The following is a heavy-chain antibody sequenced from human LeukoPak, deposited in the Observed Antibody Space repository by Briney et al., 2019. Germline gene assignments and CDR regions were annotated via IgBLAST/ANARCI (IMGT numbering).Heavy chain of an antibody. CDR3: ALWSKQYSSSWTFDY. V-gene: IGHV4-39*01. Sequence: PSETLSLTCTVSGGSISSSSYYWGWIRQPPGKGLEWIGSIYYSGSTYYNPSLKSRVTISVDTSKNQFSLKLSSVTAADTAVYYCALWSKQYSSSWTFDYWGQGTLVTVSS. CDR2: IYYSGST. D-gene: IGHD6-13*01. J-gene: IGHJ4*02. CDR1: GGSISSSSYY.